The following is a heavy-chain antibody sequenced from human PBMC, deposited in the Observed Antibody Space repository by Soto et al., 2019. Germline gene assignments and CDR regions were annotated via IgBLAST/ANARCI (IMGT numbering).Heavy chain of an antibody. V-gene: IGHV3-33*01. J-gene: IGHJ4*02. CDR1: GCTLSNYG. CDR2: IWYDGSNT. Sequence: PGGSLRLSCAASGCTLSNYGMHWVRQAPGKGLEWVALIWYDGSNTYYADSVKGRFTISRDNSKNTLYLQMNSLRAEDTAVYYCARENRQRTYYYDTTGYYQDYWGQGTLVT. D-gene: IGHD3-22*01. CDR3: ARENRQRTYYYDTTGYYQDY.